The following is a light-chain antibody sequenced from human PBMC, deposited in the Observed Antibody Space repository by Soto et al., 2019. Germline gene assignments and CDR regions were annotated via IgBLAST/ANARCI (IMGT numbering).Light chain of an antibody. CDR2: GAS. V-gene: IGKV3-20*01. Sequence: EIVWTQSPGTLSLYPGDRATLSCRAIQRISSSYLSWYQQKPGQAPRLLIQGASSRATGIPDRFSGSGSGTDVTLTISGLEPEDLAVYSCQQFGSSAWTFAQAATVHIK. CDR3: QQFGSSAWT. CDR1: QRISSSY. J-gene: IGKJ1*01.